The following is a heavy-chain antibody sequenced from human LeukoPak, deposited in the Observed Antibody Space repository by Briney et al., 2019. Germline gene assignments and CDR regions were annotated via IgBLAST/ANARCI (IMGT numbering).Heavy chain of an antibody. J-gene: IGHJ4*02. D-gene: IGHD3-3*01. V-gene: IGHV3-23*01. CDR1: GFTFSSYA. CDR2: ISGSGGST. CDR3: AIPRGDFWSGYYHCYFDY. Sequence: GGSLRLSCAASGFTFSSYAMSWVRQAPGKGLEWVSAISGSGGSTYYADSVKGRFTISRDNSKNTLYLQMNSLRAEDTAVYYCAIPRGDFWSGYYHCYFDYWGQGTLVTVSS.